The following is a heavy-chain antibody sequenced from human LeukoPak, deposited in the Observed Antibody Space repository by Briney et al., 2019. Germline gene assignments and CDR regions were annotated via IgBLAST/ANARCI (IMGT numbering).Heavy chain of an antibody. CDR3: ATGLWFGKSLDV. J-gene: IGHJ6*04. D-gene: IGHD3-10*01. V-gene: IGHV1-24*01. CDR2: FHPEDGET. Sequence: ASVKVSCKVSGYTVTELSMHWVRQSPGKGLEWMGGFHPEDGETIYAQKFQGRVTMTEDTSTDTAYMELSSLRSEDTAVYYCATGLWFGKSLDVWGKGTTVTISS. CDR1: GYTVTELS.